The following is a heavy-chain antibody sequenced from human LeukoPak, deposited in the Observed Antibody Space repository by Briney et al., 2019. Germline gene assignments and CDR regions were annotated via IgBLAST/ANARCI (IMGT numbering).Heavy chain of an antibody. V-gene: IGHV4-59*08. J-gene: IGHJ3*02. CDR3: ARSIIVVVAAGALDI. CDR2: IYYSGST. D-gene: IGHD2-21*02. Sequence: PSESLSLTCIVSGGSISSYYWNWMRQPPGKGPEWIGYIYYSGSTNYKPSLKSRVTISVDTTKNQFSLKLSSVTAADTAVYYCARSIIVVVAAGALDIWGQGTVVTVSS. CDR1: GGSISSYY.